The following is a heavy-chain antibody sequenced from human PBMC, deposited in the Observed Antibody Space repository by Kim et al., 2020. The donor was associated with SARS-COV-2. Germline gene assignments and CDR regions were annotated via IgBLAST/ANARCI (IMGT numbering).Heavy chain of an antibody. D-gene: IGHD3-16*01. Sequence: GGSLRLSCAASEVTFSTYSMNWVRQAPGKGLEWVSSISSSSSYISYADSVKGRFTISRANAKNSLYLQMNSLRAEDTAVYYCASDRGPFDIWGQGTMVTVSS. CDR2: ISSSSSYI. V-gene: IGHV3-21*01. CDR3: ASDRGPFDI. J-gene: IGHJ3*02. CDR1: EVTFSTYS.